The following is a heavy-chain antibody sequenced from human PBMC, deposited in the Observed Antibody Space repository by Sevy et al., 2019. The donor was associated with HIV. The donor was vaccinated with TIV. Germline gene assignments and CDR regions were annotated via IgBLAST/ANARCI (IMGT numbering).Heavy chain of an antibody. Sequence: SETLSLTCTVSGGSITSLYWNWIRQPPGKGLEWIANIYYNGHINYNPSLKIRVTLSLYTSKNQLSLRLRSVTAADTAMYYCAGENAWGRGYSWGQGTLVTVSS. V-gene: IGHV4-59*08. CDR1: GGSITSLY. CDR2: IYYNGHI. CDR3: AGENAWGRGYS. J-gene: IGHJ4*02. D-gene: IGHD1-26*01.